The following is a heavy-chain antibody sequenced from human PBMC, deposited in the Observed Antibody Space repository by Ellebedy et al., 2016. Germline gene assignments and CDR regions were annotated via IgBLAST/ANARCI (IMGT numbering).Heavy chain of an antibody. J-gene: IGHJ5*02. V-gene: IGHV3-53*01. D-gene: IGHD2-15*01. CDR1: GSTFSTYT. CDR3: ARGVGSGWFDP. Sequence: GESLKISCEDSGSTFSTYTMNWVRQAPGKGLEWVSAIFSDGNTYYADSVKGRFTISRDNSKNTLYLQMNSLRAEDTAVYYCARGVGSGWFDPWGQGTLVTVSS. CDR2: IFSDGNT.